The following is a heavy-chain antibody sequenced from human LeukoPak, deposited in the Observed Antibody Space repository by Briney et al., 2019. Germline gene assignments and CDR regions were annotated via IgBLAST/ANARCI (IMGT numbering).Heavy chain of an antibody. CDR3: ARQLVVPAADFDY. V-gene: IGHV5-51*01. D-gene: IGHD2-2*01. CDR1: GYSFTSYW. J-gene: IGHJ4*02. CDR2: IYPGDSDT. Sequence: GASLKISCKGSGYSFTSYWIGWVRQMPGKGLEWMGIIYPGDSDTRYSPSFQGQVTISADKSISNAYLQRSSLKASDTAMYYCARQLVVPAADFDYWGQGTLVTVSS.